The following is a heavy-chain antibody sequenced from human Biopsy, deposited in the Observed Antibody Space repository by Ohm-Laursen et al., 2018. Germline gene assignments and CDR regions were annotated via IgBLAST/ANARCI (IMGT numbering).Heavy chain of an antibody. CDR2: ITADNT. CDR1: GYTFYSYG. J-gene: IGHJ4*02. Sequence: ASVKVSCKASGYTFYSYGITWVRQAPGQGLEWMGWITADNTNSAQKFQGRLTMTTDTSTNTAHMELRSLRSDDTAVYYCARVFCTSTTCYGLLDNWGQGTVVTVSS. D-gene: IGHD2/OR15-2a*01. CDR3: ARVFCTSTTCYGLLDN. V-gene: IGHV1-18*01.